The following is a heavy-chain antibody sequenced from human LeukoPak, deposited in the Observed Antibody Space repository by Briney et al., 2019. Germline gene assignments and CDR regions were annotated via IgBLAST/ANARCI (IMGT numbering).Heavy chain of an antibody. J-gene: IGHJ4*02. CDR1: GFTFSSYG. V-gene: IGHV3-30*18. CDR3: AKDLNGDYAY. D-gene: IGHD4-17*01. CDR2: ISYDGSNK. Sequence: GRSLRLSCAASGFTFSSYGMHWVRQAPGKGLEWVAVISYDGSNKYYADSVKGRFTISRDNSKNTLYLQMNSLRAEDTAVYYCAKDLNGDYAYWGQGILVTVSS.